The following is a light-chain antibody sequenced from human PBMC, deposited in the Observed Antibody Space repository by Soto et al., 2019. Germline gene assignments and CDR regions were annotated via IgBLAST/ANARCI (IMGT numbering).Light chain of an antibody. CDR1: QNIYSN. CDR2: GAS. Sequence: IVMTQSPATLSVSPGERATLSFRASQNIYSNVAWYQQRPGQAPRLLIYGASSRATGIPDRFSGSGSGTDFTLTISRLEAEDFAVYYCQQYGSSSWTFGQGTKVDI. J-gene: IGKJ1*01. CDR3: QQYGSSSWT. V-gene: IGKV3-20*01.